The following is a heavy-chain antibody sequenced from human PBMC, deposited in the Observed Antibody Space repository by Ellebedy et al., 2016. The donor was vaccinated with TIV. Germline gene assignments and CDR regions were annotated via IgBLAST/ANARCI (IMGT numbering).Heavy chain of an antibody. Sequence: SETLSLXXTVSGGSVSRRSYYWSWLRQSPGKGLEWIGYIYSSGSTKYNPSLKSRLTISADTSKKHFSLKLNSVTAADTAVYYCTYGVNSDAFDIWGHGTMVTVSS. CDR3: TYGVNSDAFDI. CDR1: GGSVSRRSYY. D-gene: IGHD4-23*01. CDR2: IYSSGST. J-gene: IGHJ3*02. V-gene: IGHV4-61*03.